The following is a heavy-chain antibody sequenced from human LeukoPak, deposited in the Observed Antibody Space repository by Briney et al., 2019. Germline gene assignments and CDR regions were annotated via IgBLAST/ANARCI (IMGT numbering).Heavy chain of an antibody. CDR3: ARADGVGSGDELFDY. CDR2: IYYSGST. D-gene: IGHD2-21*02. J-gene: IGHJ4*02. CDR1: GGSISSYY. Sequence: SETLSLTCTVSGGSISSYYWSWIRQPPGKGLEWIGYIYYSGSTNYNPSLKSRVTISVDTSKNQFSLKLSSVTAADTAVYYCARADGVGSGDELFDYWGQGTLVTVSS. V-gene: IGHV4-59*01.